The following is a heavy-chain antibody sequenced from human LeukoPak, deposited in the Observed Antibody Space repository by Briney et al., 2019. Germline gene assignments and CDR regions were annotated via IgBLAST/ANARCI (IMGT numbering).Heavy chain of an antibody. Sequence: PGGSLRLSCAASGFTFSDYYMSWIRQAPGKGLEWVSYISSSGSTIYYADSVKGRFTTSRDNAKNSLYLQMNSLRAEDTAVYYCAKSRATVTPNDAFDIWGQGTMVTVSS. D-gene: IGHD4-17*01. CDR2: ISSSGSTI. CDR3: AKSRATVTPNDAFDI. CDR1: GFTFSDYY. J-gene: IGHJ3*02. V-gene: IGHV3-11*01.